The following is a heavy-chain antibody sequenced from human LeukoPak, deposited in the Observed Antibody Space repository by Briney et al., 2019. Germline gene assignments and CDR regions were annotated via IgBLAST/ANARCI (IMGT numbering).Heavy chain of an antibody. V-gene: IGHV4-59*01. D-gene: IGHD2-2*02. CDR2: IYYSGST. CDR1: GGSISSNY. Sequence: SETLSLTCTVSGGSISSNYWSWIRQPPGKGLERIGYIYYSGSTNYNPSLKSRVTISVDTSKNQFSLKLSSVTAADTAVYYCARAIYREDAFDIWGQGTMVTVSS. J-gene: IGHJ3*02. CDR3: ARAIYREDAFDI.